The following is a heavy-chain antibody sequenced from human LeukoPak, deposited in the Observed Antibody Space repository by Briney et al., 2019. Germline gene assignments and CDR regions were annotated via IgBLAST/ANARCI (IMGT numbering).Heavy chain of an antibody. Sequence: GESVRLSCATSGFMFRAYWMSWVRQPPGKGLEWVADIRQDGSEKYYVDSVKGRFTISRDNAKDSLFLQMNNLRGEDTAVYYCARDGSWPLDAFDFWGQGTMLTVSS. CDR3: ARDGSWPLDAFDF. CDR2: IRQDGSEK. CDR1: GFMFRAYW. J-gene: IGHJ3*01. V-gene: IGHV3-7*01. D-gene: IGHD1-26*01.